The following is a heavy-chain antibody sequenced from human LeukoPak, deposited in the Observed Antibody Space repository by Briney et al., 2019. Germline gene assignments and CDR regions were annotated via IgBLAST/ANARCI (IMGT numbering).Heavy chain of an antibody. D-gene: IGHD3-16*01. CDR2: IWSDGLTQ. CDR1: GFALSGHG. Sequence: PGKSLRLSCAASGFALSGHGMHWVRQAPGKGLEWVAVIWSDGLTQQFADSVKGRFTISRDKSYNTVYLQMNSLRAEDSALYYCARVLGGSYWYFDLWGRGTLVTVSS. V-gene: IGHV3-33*01. CDR3: ARVLGGSYWYFDL. J-gene: IGHJ2*01.